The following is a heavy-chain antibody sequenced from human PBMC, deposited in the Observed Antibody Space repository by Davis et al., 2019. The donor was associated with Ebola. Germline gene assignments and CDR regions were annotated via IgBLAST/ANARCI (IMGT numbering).Heavy chain of an antibody. Sequence: PGGSLRLSCTASGFTFGDYAMSWVRQAPGKGLEWVSAISGSGGSTYYADSVKGRFTISRDNSKNTLYLQMNSLRAEDTAVYYCVKGTIVVVVAATGMDYWGQGTLVTVSS. V-gene: IGHV3-23*01. CDR1: GFTFGDYA. D-gene: IGHD2-15*01. CDR2: ISGSGGST. J-gene: IGHJ4*02. CDR3: VKGTIVVVVAATGMDY.